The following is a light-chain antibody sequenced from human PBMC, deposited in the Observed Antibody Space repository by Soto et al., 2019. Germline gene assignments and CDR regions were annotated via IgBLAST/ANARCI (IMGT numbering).Light chain of an antibody. Sequence: QSALTQPASVSGSRGQSISISCTGTSSDVGGYNYVSWYQQYPGKAPKLMIYDVSNRPSGVSNRFSGSKSGNTASLTISGLQAEDEADYYCSSYTSSSTRVFGGGTKLTVL. V-gene: IGLV2-14*01. CDR2: DVS. J-gene: IGLJ2*01. CDR1: SSDVGGYNY. CDR3: SSYTSSSTRV.